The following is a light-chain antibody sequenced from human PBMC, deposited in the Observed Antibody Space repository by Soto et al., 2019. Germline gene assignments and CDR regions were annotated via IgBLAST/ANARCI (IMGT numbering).Light chain of an antibody. Sequence: QSVLTQPASVSGSPGQSITISCTGTSSDVGAYIYVSWYQQHPGKAPKFLIYEVSKRPSGVSDRFSGSKSGNTASLTISGLQAEDEADYYCSSHAGSSVVFGTGTKVTVL. CDR2: EVS. V-gene: IGLV2-14*01. J-gene: IGLJ1*01. CDR3: SSHAGSSVV. CDR1: SSDVGAYIY.